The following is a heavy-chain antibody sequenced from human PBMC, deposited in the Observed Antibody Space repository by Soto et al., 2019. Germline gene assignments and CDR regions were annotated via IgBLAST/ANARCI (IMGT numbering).Heavy chain of an antibody. Sequence: QVQLVESGGGVVQPGRSLRLSCAASGFTFSSYGMHWVRQAPGKGLEWVAVISYDGSNKYYADSVKGRFTISRDNSKNXLXLXXNSLIAEDTAVYYCAKGPAIVLVPAAVNYYYGMDGWGQGTTVTVSS. D-gene: IGHD2-2*01. V-gene: IGHV3-30*18. CDR2: ISYDGSNK. CDR3: AKGPAIVLVPAAVNYYYGMDG. J-gene: IGHJ6*02. CDR1: GFTFSSYG.